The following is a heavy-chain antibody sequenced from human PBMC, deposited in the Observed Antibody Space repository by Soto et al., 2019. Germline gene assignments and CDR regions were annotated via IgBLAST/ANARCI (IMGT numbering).Heavy chain of an antibody. CDR3: ARDPFDYGAGDFDP. CDR1: GGTFSSYA. J-gene: IGHJ5*02. D-gene: IGHD3-10*01. Sequence: SVKVSCKASGGTFSSYAISWVRQAPGQGIEWMGVIIPIFGTANYAQKFQGRVTITADESTITAYMELSSLRSEYTAVCHCARDPFDYGAGDFDPWGQGTLVTVSS. CDR2: IIPIFGTA. V-gene: IGHV1-69*13.